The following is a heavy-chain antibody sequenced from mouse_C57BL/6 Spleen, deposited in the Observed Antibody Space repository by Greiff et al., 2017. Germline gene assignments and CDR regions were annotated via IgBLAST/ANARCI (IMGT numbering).Heavy chain of an antibody. D-gene: IGHD1-1*01. CDR1: GYTFTSYG. CDR3: ARRGYGSSYEGH. Sequence: VQVVESGAELARPGASVKLSCKASGYTFTSYGISWVKQRTGQGLEWIGEIYPRSGNTYYNEKFKGKATLTADKSSSTAYMELRSLTSEDSAVYFCARRGYGSSYEGHWGQGTTLTVSS. J-gene: IGHJ2*01. CDR2: IYPRSGNT. V-gene: IGHV1-81*01.